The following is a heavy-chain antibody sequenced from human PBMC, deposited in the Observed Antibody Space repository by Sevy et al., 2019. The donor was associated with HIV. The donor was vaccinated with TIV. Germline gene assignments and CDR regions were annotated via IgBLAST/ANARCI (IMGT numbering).Heavy chain of an antibody. V-gene: IGHV3-30*01. J-gene: IGHJ4*02. CDR2: ISYDRSDK. CDR1: GFTFSSYS. Sequence: GGSLRLSCAASGFTFSSYSMNWVRQAPGKGLEWVAYISYDRSDKNYGDSVKDRFTISRDNSKNTVYLQMNSLRAEDTAMYYCARVFSSYYFDYWGQGTLVTVSS. CDR3: ARVFSSYYFDY.